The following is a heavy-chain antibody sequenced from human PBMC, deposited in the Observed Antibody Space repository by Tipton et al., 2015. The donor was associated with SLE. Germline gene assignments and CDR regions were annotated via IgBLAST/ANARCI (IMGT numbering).Heavy chain of an antibody. D-gene: IGHD1-26*01. Sequence: SLRLSCAASGFTFSSYAMSWVRQAPGKGLEWVSAISGSGGSTYYADSVKGRFTISRDNSKNMLYLQMNSLRAEDTAVYSCARLSVDSWELPLYFDYWGQGALVTVSS. CDR3: ARLSVDSWELPLYFDY. J-gene: IGHJ4*02. V-gene: IGHV3-23*01. CDR1: GFTFSSYA. CDR2: ISGSGGST.